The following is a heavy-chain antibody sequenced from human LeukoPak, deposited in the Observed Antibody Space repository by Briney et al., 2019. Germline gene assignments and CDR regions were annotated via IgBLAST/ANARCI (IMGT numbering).Heavy chain of an antibody. V-gene: IGHV3-23*01. CDR1: GFTFSSHA. J-gene: IGHJ4*02. D-gene: IGHD3-22*01. CDR2: ISGSGGST. CDR3: AKVGGSYYYDSSGSNGYYFDY. Sequence: GGSLRLSCAASGFTFSSHAMSWVRQAPGKGLEWVSAISGSGGSTYYADSVKGRFTISRDNSKNTLYLQMNSLRAEDTAVYYCAKVGGSYYYDSSGSNGYYFDYWGQGTLVTVSS.